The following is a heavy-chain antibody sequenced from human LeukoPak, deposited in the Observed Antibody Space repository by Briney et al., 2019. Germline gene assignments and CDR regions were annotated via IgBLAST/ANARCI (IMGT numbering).Heavy chain of an antibody. CDR3: ARDSLPTYSSSWYMPDQH. CDR2: ISAYNGNT. CDR1: GYTFTSYG. Sequence: ASVKVSSKASGYTFTSYGISWVRQAPGQGLEWMGWISAYNGNTNYAQKLQGRVTMTTDTSTSTAYMELRSLRSDDTAVCYCARDSLPTYSSSWYMPDQHWGQGTLVTVSS. V-gene: IGHV1-18*01. J-gene: IGHJ1*01. D-gene: IGHD6-13*01.